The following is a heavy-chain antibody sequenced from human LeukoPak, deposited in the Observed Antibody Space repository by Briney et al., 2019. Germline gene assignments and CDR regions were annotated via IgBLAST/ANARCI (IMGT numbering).Heavy chain of an antibody. CDR3: ARHDSSSWPVTY. J-gene: IGHJ4*02. V-gene: IGHV4-59*08. CDR1: GDSVTTYY. D-gene: IGHD6-13*01. Sequence: PSETLSLTCTVSGDSVTTYYWSWIRQPPGKGLEWIGYISYRGSTNYNPSLKSRVTISVDTSKNQFSLKMNSVTAADTAVYYCARHDSSSWPVTYWGRGTLVTVSS. CDR2: ISYRGST.